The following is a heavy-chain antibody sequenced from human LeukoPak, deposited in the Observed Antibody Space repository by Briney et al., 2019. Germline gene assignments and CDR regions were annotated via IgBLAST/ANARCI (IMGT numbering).Heavy chain of an antibody. CDR2: IYTGGNT. CDR3: ASSIAATDTDFDY. D-gene: IGHD6-13*01. J-gene: IGHJ4*02. CDR1: GFTVDSNY. V-gene: IGHV3-53*01. Sequence: GGSLRLSCAASGFTVDSNYLSWVRQAPGKGLEWVSTIYTGGNTYYAASVKGRFTISRDNSKNTLYLQMNSLRAEDTAVYYCASSIAATDTDFDYWGQGTLVTVSS.